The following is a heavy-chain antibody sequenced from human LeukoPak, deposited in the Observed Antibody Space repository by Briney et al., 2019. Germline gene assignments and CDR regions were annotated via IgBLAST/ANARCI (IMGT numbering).Heavy chain of an antibody. Sequence: GGSLRLSCEAFDLTFISYGMNWVRQAPGKGLEWFSSISSSSSYIYYADSVKGRFTISRDNAKNSLYLQMNSLRAEDTAVYYCARGDCSGGSCYQDYWGQGTLVTVSS. V-gene: IGHV3-21*01. CDR2: ISSSSSYI. CDR3: ARGDCSGGSCYQDY. D-gene: IGHD2-15*01. CDR1: DLTFISYG. J-gene: IGHJ4*02.